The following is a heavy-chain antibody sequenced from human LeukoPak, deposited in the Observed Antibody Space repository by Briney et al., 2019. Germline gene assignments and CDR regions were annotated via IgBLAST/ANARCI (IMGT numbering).Heavy chain of an antibody. Sequence: GGSLRLSCAASGFTVSSNYMSWVRQAPGKGLEWVSVIYSGGSTYYADSVKGRFTISRDNSKNTLYLQMNSLRAEDTAVYYCARDRPNYYDSSGHYYRRDGDYWGQGTLVTVSS. CDR3: ARDRPNYYDSSGHYYRRDGDY. CDR2: IYSGGST. V-gene: IGHV3-53*01. CDR1: GFTVSSNY. D-gene: IGHD3-22*01. J-gene: IGHJ4*02.